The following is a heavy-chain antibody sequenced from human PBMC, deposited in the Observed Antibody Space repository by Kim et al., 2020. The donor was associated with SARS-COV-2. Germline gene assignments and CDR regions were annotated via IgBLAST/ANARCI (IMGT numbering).Heavy chain of an antibody. Sequence: SETLSLTCAVYGGSFGGYYWSWIRQPPGKGLEWIGEINHSGSTNYNPSLKSRVTISVDTSKNQFSLKLSSVTAADTAVYYCATSYYYDSSGPLPGAFDIWGQGTMVTVSS. D-gene: IGHD3-22*01. CDR1: GGSFGGYY. V-gene: IGHV4-34*01. CDR3: ATSYYYDSSGPLPGAFDI. J-gene: IGHJ3*02. CDR2: INHSGST.